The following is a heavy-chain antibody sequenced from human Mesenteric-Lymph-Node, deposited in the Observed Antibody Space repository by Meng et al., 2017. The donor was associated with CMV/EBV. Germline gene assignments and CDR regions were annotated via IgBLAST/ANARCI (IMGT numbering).Heavy chain of an antibody. V-gene: IGHV4-34*01. CDR1: GGSCVGCE. CDR3: AGGGYSGYAR. CDR2: INHRRST. Sequence: LTPPGAGCGGSCVGCEWSWPRKPRGGGVEGIGKINHRRSTNYTPSLKSRVTKSVDTPKNQFSLKLSSVAAADTAVYYCAGGGYSGYARWGQGTLVTVSS. D-gene: IGHD5-12*01. J-gene: IGHJ4*02.